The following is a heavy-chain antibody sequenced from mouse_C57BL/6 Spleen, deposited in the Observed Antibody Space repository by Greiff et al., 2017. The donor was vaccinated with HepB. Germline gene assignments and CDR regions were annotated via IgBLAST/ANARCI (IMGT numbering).Heavy chain of an antibody. D-gene: IGHD2-12*01. Sequence: VQLKQSGPELVKPGASVKISCKASGYTFTDYYMNWVKQSHGKSLEWIGDINPNNGGTSYNQKFKGKATLTVDKSSSTAYMELRSLTSEDSAVYYCARMDSWAYWGQGTLVTVSA. J-gene: IGHJ3*01. V-gene: IGHV1-26*01. CDR2: INPNNGGT. CDR3: ARMDSWAY. CDR1: GYTFTDYY.